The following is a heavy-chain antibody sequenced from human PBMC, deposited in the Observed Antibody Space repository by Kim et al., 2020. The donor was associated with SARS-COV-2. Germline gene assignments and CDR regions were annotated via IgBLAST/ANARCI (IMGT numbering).Heavy chain of an antibody. J-gene: IGHJ4*02. CDR2: IIPSFGTP. Sequence: SVKVSCKASGGTVSSFAFSWVRQAPGQGLEWMGGIIPSFGTPSYPQKFQGRITITADGPTNTVYMELSSLTSDDTAVYYCTTRGGHRGLVQWGRGNLVIVSS. CDR1: GGTVSSFA. V-gene: IGHV1-69*13. CDR3: TTRGGHRGLVQ.